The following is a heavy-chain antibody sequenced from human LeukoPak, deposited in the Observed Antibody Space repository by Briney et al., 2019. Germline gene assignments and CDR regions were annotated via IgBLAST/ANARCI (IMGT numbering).Heavy chain of an antibody. CDR2: ISYDGGNK. CDR1: GFTFSSYG. J-gene: IGHJ4*02. Sequence: GGSLRLSCAASGFTFSSYGMHWVRQAPGKGLEWVAVISYDGGNKYYADSVKGRFTVSRDNSKNTLFLQMNSLRADDTALYYCAKEARNRLLYTWGPGTLVTVSS. CDR3: AKEARNRLLYT. D-gene: IGHD4-11*01. V-gene: IGHV3-30*18.